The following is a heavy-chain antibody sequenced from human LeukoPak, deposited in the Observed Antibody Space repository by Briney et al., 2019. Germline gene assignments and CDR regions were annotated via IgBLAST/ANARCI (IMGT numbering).Heavy chain of an antibody. J-gene: IGHJ4*02. V-gene: IGHV1-8*01. CDR2: MYPNSGNT. CDR3: ARNRGYCSSTSCYQVADY. CDR1: GYTFTSYD. Sequence: GASVKVSCKASGYTFTSYDINWVRQATGQGLEWMGWMYPNSGNTGYAQKFQGRVTMTRNTSISTAYMELSSLRSEDTAVYYCARNRGYCSSTSCYQVADYWGQGTLVTVSS. D-gene: IGHD2-2*01.